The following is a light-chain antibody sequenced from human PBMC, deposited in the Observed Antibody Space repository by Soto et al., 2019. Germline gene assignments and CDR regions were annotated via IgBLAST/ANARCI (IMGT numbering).Light chain of an antibody. V-gene: IGKV1-33*01. CDR2: DTI. CDR3: QQYVKLPYT. CDR1: QDLTNY. J-gene: IGKJ2*01. Sequence: DIQMTQSPPSLTASVGDRVTITCQASQDLTNYLNWYQQKPGEAPKLLIYDTITLEEGVPTRFSGGGSGTDFTFTINGLQPEDAAIYSCQQYVKLPYTFGQGTKLEIK.